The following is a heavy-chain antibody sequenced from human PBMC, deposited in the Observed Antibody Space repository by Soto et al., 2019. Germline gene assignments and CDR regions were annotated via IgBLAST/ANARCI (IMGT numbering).Heavy chain of an antibody. J-gene: IGHJ4*02. CDR1: GGSINTYY. CDR2: IYSSGTT. CDR3: AGRYCTGGSCYRP. Sequence: PSETLSLTCTVSGGSINTYYWSWIRQSPGKGLEWIGYIYSSGTTNYNPSLKSRVTISLDTSKNQFSLKLTSVTAADTAVYYCAGRYCTGGSCYRPWGQGTLVTVSS. D-gene: IGHD2-15*01. V-gene: IGHV4-59*12.